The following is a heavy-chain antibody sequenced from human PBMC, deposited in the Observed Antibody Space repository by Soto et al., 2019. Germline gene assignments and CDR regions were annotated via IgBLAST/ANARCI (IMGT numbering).Heavy chain of an antibody. D-gene: IGHD2-21*01. V-gene: IGHV3-33*01. CDR3: ARDRKGPYSPFDY. CDR2: IWYDGSNK. J-gene: IGHJ4*02. CDR1: GFTFSSYG. Sequence: QVQLVESGGGVVQPGRSLRLSCAASGFTFSSYGMHWVRQAPGKGLEWVAVIWYDGSNKYYADSVKGRFTISRDNSKNTRYLQMNSLRAEDTAVYYCARDRKGPYSPFDYWGQGTLVTVSS.